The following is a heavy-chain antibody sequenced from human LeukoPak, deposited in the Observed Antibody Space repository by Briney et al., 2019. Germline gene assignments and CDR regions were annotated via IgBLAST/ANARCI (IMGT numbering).Heavy chain of an antibody. J-gene: IGHJ1*01. CDR1: VITLCNYA. V-gene: IGHV3-23*01. CDR2: ISSNGGST. D-gene: IGHD5-24*01. CDR3: DKHRGYGYKSGYLEE. Sequence: PGGSLRLSSAASVITLCNYAMSGVSQAPGKGLEWVSGISSNGGSTYYADSVKGRFTISRDNSKNTRCLQINSLRAQDTAVSYCDKHRGYGYKSGYLEEWGQGTLVTVSS.